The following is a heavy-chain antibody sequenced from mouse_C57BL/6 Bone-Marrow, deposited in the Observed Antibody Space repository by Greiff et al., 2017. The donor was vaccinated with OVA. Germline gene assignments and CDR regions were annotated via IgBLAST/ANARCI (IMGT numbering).Heavy chain of an antibody. Sequence: EVKLVESEGGLVQPGSSMKLSCTASGFTFSDYYMAWVRQVPEKGLEWVANINYDGSSTYYLDSLKSRFIISRDNAKNILYLQMSSLKSEDTATYYCARDQDADWYFDVWGTGTTVTVSS. V-gene: IGHV5-16*01. D-gene: IGHD3-2*02. CDR3: ARDQDADWYFDV. CDR2: INYDGSST. CDR1: GFTFSDYY. J-gene: IGHJ1*03.